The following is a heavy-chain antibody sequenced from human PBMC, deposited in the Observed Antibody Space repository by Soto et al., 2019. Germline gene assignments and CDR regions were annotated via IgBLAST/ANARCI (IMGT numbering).Heavy chain of an antibody. D-gene: IGHD3-3*02. V-gene: IGHV3-30*13. Sequence: QVQLVQSGGGVVQPGRSLRLSCAASGFNFNTYFMHWVRQAPGKGLEWVAMIFPNGRDKEYADSVKGRFTLSRDNSNTRMYLQMDSLRPEDTAVYYCARDDEHGSNFDLAYWGQGALVTVSS. CDR1: GFNFNTYF. J-gene: IGHJ4*02. CDR2: IFPNGRDK. CDR3: ARDDEHGSNFDLAY.